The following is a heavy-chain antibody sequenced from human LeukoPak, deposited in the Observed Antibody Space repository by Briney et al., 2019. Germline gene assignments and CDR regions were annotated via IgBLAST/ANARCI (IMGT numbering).Heavy chain of an antibody. J-gene: IGHJ3*02. Sequence: PGGSLRLSCAASGFTFSDYYMSWIRQAPGKGLVWVSRINRDGSSTSYADSVKGRFTISRDNAKNTLYLQMNSLRAEDTAVFYCARDRWDAFDIWGQGTMVTVSS. CDR2: INRDGSST. D-gene: IGHD1-26*01. V-gene: IGHV3-74*01. CDR3: ARDRWDAFDI. CDR1: GFTFSDYY.